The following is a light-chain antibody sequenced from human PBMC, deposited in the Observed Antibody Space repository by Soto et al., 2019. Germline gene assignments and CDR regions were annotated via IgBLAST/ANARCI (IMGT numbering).Light chain of an antibody. CDR2: AS. CDR1: QSISIY. Sequence: DIQMTQSPSSLSASVGDRVTITCRASQSISIYLNWYQQKPGKAPKLLIYASSLQSAVPSGFSGSGSGTDFTLTISSLQPEDFATYYCQQSHSNPLTFGPGTEVDLK. V-gene: IGKV1-39*01. J-gene: IGKJ3*01. CDR3: QQSHSNPLT.